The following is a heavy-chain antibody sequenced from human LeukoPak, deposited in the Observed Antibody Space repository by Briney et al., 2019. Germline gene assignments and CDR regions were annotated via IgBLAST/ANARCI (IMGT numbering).Heavy chain of an antibody. V-gene: IGHV3-23*01. CDR1: GGSFSGYY. D-gene: IGHD1-26*01. CDR3: AKGTVARTEIVGATTIDY. J-gene: IGHJ4*02. CDR2: ISGSGGST. Sequence: QASETLSLTCAVYGGSFSGYYWSWVRQAPGKGLEWVSGISGSGGSTYYADSVKGRFTISRDNSKNTLYLQMNSLRAEDTAVYYCAKGTVARTEIVGATTIDYWGQGTLVTVSS.